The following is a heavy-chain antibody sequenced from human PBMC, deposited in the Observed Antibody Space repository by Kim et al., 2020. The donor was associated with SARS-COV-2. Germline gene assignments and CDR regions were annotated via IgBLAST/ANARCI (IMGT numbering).Heavy chain of an antibody. D-gene: IGHD6-19*01. J-gene: IGHJ6*02. CDR3: ARDHGGWLDYYYYYGVDV. CDR1: GGSISSSSYY. Sequence: SETLSLTCTVSGGSISSSSYYWGWIRQPPGKGLEWIGSIYYSGSTYYNPSLKSRVTISVDTPKNQFFLKLSSVTAADTAVYYCARDHGGWLDYYYYYGVDVWGQGTTVTVSS. CDR2: IYYSGST. V-gene: IGHV4-39*07.